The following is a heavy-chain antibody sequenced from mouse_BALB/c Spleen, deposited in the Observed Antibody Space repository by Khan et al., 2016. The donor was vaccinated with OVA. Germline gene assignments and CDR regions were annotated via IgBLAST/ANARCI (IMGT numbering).Heavy chain of an antibody. Sequence: EVQLQESGPELVKPGASVKMSCKASGYTFTSYVIHWVKQRPGQGLEWIGYIYPYNDDTKYNEKFKGKATLTSDKSSSTAYMDLSSLTSEDSAVYYCARNSRSAVYFDYWGQGTTLTVSS. V-gene: IGHV1S136*01. CDR3: ARNSRSAVYFDY. D-gene: IGHD2-14*01. J-gene: IGHJ2*01. CDR2: IYPYNDDT. CDR1: GYTFTSYV.